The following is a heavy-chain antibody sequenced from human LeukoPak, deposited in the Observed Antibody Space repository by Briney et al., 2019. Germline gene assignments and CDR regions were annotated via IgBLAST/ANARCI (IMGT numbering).Heavy chain of an antibody. Sequence: GESLQISCKGSGYSFTSYWIGWVRQMPGKGLEWIGIIYPGDSDTRYSPSFQGQVTISADKSSSTAYLQWSSLKASDTALYYCARGPLSSGWYHYGMDVWGQGTTVTVSS. CDR2: IYPGDSDT. CDR1: GYSFTSYW. J-gene: IGHJ6*02. D-gene: IGHD6-19*01. CDR3: ARGPLSSGWYHYGMDV. V-gene: IGHV5-51*01.